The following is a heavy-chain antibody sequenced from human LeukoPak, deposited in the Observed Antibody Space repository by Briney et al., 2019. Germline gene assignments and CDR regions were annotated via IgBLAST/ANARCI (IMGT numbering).Heavy chain of an antibody. CDR2: INTDGSNT. V-gene: IGHV3-74*01. D-gene: IGHD3-22*01. Sequence: GGSLRLSCAASGFTFDYYWMHWVRQAQGKGLMGVSRINTDGSNTHYADSVKGRFTISRDNAKNTLYLQMNGLRVEDTAVYYCVVWGEDRSGHRFDFWGQGTLVTVSS. CDR1: GFTFDYYW. CDR3: VVWGEDRSGHRFDF. J-gene: IGHJ4*02.